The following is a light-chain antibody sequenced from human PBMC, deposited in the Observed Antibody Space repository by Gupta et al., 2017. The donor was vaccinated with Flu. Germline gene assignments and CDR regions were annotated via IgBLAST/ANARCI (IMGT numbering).Light chain of an antibody. CDR2: GAS. CDR3: QQDNNWPLT. CDR1: QSVTSN. V-gene: IGKV3-15*01. Sequence: PATLSVSPGERATLSGRASQSVTSNLAWYQQKPGQGPRLLIYGASTRATTLPARFSGSGSETEFTLTISSLQSEDFAVYFCQQDNNWPLTFGGGTKVEIK. J-gene: IGKJ4*01.